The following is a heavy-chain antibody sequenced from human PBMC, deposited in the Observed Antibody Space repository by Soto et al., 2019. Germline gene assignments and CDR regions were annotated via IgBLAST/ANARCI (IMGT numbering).Heavy chain of an antibody. J-gene: IGHJ4*02. V-gene: IGHV1-18*01. Sequence: QVQLVQSGAEVKKPGASVKVSCKASGYTFTTYGISWVRQAPGQGLEWMGWISTYNGNTKYPQKLQGRVTMTTDTSTSTANMELGSLNSDDTAVYYCAKSSRSSGLFDYWGQGTLVTVSS. CDR1: GYTFTTYG. D-gene: IGHD6-19*01. CDR2: ISTYNGNT. CDR3: AKSSRSSGLFDY.